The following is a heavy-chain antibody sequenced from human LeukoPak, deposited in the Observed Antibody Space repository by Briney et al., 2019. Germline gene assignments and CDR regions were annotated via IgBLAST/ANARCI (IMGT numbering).Heavy chain of an antibody. CDR2: ISSNGDST. J-gene: IGHJ4*02. Sequence: GGSLRLSCAASGFTFSSYELHWVRQAPGKGLQYVSAISSNGDSTYYADSVKGRFTISRDSAKNTVYLHMSSLRAEDTAVYYCVKAQWDSGDRGIFDCWGQGTLVTVSS. D-gene: IGHD1-26*01. CDR3: VKAQWDSGDRGIFDC. CDR1: GFTFSSYE. V-gene: IGHV3-64D*09.